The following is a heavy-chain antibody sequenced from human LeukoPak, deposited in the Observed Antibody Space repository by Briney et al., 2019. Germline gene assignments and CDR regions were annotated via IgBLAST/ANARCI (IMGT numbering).Heavy chain of an antibody. CDR1: GFTFSSYG. Sequence: GGSPRLSCAASGFTFSSYGMHWVRQAPGKGLEWVAVIWYDGINKYYADSVKGRFTISRDNSRNTLYLQMNSLRAEDTAVYYCGRGGYDMYDWGQGTTVSVSS. D-gene: IGHD2-2*01. CDR3: GRGGYDMYD. CDR2: IWYDGINK. V-gene: IGHV3-33*01. J-gene: IGHJ6*02.